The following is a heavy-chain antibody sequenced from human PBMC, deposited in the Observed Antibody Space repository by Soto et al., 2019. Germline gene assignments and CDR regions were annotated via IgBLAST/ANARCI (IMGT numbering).Heavy chain of an antibody. V-gene: IGHV3-33*08. J-gene: IGHJ1*01. CDR1: GGACRGLG. Sequence: SMRRSGRAAGGACRGLGRRWVRQNKGKGLEWVAYIWYDGSNKNCADSVKGRFTISRDDSKNTLYLQMNSLRVEDPAVYYCARDVDTVLAFRGQGTRVPAS. CDR3: ARDVDTVLAF. CDR2: IWYDGSNK. D-gene: IGHD2-21*01.